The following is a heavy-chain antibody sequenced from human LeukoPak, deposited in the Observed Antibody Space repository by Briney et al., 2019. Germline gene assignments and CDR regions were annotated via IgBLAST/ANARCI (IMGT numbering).Heavy chain of an antibody. D-gene: IGHD1-26*01. Sequence: GGPLKTPCKSFGYSFTDNWVAWVRRMPGKGPEWMGIIYPGDSDTRYSPSFQGQVTISADRSAATAFLHVNSLKASDTAIYYCARLFTLVGRHGLDVWGQGTTVTVSS. CDR2: IYPGDSDT. J-gene: IGHJ6*02. CDR3: ARLFTLVGRHGLDV. V-gene: IGHV5-51*01. CDR1: GYSFTDNW.